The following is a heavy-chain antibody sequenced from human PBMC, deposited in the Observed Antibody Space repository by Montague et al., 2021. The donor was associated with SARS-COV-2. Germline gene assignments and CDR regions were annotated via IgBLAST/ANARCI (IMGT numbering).Heavy chain of an antibody. D-gene: IGHD2-2*01. J-gene: IGHJ4*02. V-gene: IGHV3-21*01. Sequence: SLRLSCAASGFTFSSYSMNWVRQAPGKGLEWVSSISSSSSYIYYADSVKGRFTISRDNAKNSLYLQMSSLRAEDTAVYYCARGVRGSGTRSLWGQGTLVTVSS. CDR2: ISSSSSYI. CDR3: ARGVRGSGTRSL. CDR1: GFTFSSYS.